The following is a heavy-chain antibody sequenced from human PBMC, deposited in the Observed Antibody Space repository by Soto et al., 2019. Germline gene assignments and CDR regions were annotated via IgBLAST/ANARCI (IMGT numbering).Heavy chain of an antibody. Sequence: GGSLRLSCAASGFTFSNYAMNWVRQAPGKGLEWVSAISGSGGSTYYADSVKGRFTISRDNSKNTLYVQISSLRGEDTAVYYCAREIFWRGYQSYYYGMDVWGQGTTVTVSS. V-gene: IGHV3-23*01. CDR3: AREIFWRGYQSYYYGMDV. J-gene: IGHJ6*02. D-gene: IGHD3-3*01. CDR1: GFTFSNYA. CDR2: ISGSGGST.